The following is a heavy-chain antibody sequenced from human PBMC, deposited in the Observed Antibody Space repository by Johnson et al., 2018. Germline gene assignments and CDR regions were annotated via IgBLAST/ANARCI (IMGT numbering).Heavy chain of an antibody. CDR2: ISYDGSNK. J-gene: IGHJ6*03. V-gene: IGHV3-30-3*01. Sequence: QVQLVQSGGGVVQPGRSLRLSCAASGFTFSSYAMHWVRQAPGKGLEWVAVISYDGSNKYYADSVKGRFTISRDKSKNTLYLQMNSLNTDDTAVDYCTRIGGYDYGRPYYYYMYVWGKGTTVTVSS. CDR1: GFTFSSYA. D-gene: IGHD5-18*01. CDR3: TRIGGYDYGRPYYYYMYV.